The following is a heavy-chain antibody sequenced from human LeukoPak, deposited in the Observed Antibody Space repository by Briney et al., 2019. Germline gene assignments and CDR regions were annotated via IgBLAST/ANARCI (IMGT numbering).Heavy chain of an antibody. CDR3: ARGPSGSGWYWPYYYYMDV. J-gene: IGHJ6*03. D-gene: IGHD6-19*01. V-gene: IGHV7-4-1*02. CDR2: INTNTGNP. Sequence: ASVKVSCKASGYTFTSYAMNWVRQAPGQGLEWMGWINTNTGNPTYAQGFTGRFVFSLDTSVSTAYLQISSLKAEDTAVYYCARGPSGSGWYWPYYYYMDVWGKGTTVTVSS. CDR1: GYTFTSYA.